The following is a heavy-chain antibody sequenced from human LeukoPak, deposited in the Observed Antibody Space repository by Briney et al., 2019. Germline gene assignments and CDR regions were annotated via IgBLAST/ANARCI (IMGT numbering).Heavy chain of an antibody. CDR2: IGTAGDT. CDR3: ARVGAIRAYDY. D-gene: IGHD1-26*01. J-gene: IGHJ4*02. Sequence: GGSLRLSCAASGFTFRSYDMHWVRQATGKGLEWVSAIGTAGDTYYPGSVKGRFTISRENAKNSLYLQMNSLRAGDTAVYYCARVGAIRAYDYWGQGTLVTVSS. V-gene: IGHV3-13*01. CDR1: GFTFRSYD.